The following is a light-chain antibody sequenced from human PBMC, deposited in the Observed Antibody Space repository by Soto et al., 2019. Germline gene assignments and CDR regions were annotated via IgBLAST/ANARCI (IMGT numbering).Light chain of an antibody. CDR2: DAS. CDR3: QQYNSYSRT. Sequence: DIQMTQSPSTLSASVGDRVTITCRASQSISSWLAWYQQKPGKDPKLLIYDASSLESGVPSRFSGSGSGTDFTLTISSLQPDDFATYYCQQYNSYSRTFGQGTKVEIK. V-gene: IGKV1-5*01. J-gene: IGKJ1*01. CDR1: QSISSW.